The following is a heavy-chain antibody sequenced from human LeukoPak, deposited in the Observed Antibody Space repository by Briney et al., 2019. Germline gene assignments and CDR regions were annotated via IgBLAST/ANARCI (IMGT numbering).Heavy chain of an antibody. D-gene: IGHD3-22*01. CDR2: ISAYNGNT. J-gene: IGHJ3*02. CDR3: ARDSMYYYDSSGYRAGAFDI. V-gene: IGHV1-18*01. Sequence: ASVKVPCKASGYTFTSYGISWVRQAPGQGLEWMGWISAYNGNTNYAQKLQGRVTMTTDTSTSTAYMELRSLRSDDTAVYYCARDSMYYYDSSGYRAGAFDIWGQGTMVTVSS. CDR1: GYTFTSYG.